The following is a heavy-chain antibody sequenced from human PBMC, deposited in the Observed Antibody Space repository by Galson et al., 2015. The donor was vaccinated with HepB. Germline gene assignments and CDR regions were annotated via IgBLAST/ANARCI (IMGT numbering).Heavy chain of an antibody. CDR1: GFTFSVYD. V-gene: IGHV3-13*05. Sequence: SLRLSCAASGFTFSVYDMHWVRQPAGKGLEWVSTIGTTDDPYSADSLKGRFTISREDAKNSLYLQMNNLRAEDTAVYYCARAAGIGRASTRYFDVWGRGTLVTVSS. J-gene: IGHJ2*01. D-gene: IGHD5/OR15-5a*01. CDR2: IGTTDDP. CDR3: ARAAGIGRASTRYFDV.